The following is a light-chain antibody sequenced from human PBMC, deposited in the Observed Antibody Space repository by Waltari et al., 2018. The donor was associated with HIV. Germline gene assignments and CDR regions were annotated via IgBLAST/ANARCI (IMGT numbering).Light chain of an antibody. V-gene: IGLV1-44*01. CDR1: PPNIGSSN. CDR3: STWEDRLNGGV. Sequence: QSVLTQPPSASGTPGQRVTISCSGSPPNIGSSNVNWYQQFSRAAPKLRIYADARRPSGGPYRFSGAKSGTSASLVISGLQSEDEADYYCSTWEDRLNGGVFGGGTRLTVV. CDR2: ADA. J-gene: IGLJ2*01.